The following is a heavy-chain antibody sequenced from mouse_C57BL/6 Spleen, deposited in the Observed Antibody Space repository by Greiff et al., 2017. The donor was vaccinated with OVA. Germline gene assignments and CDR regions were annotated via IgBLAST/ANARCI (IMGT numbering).Heavy chain of an antibody. CDR3: ARDTDY. J-gene: IGHJ4*01. Sequence: VQLKESGPGLVKPSQSLSLTCSVTGYSITSGYYWNWIRQFPGNKLEWMGYISYDGSNNYNPSLKNRISITRDTSKNQFFLKLNSVTTEDTATYYCARDTDYWGQGTSVTVSS. V-gene: IGHV3-6*01. CDR1: GYSITSGYY. CDR2: ISYDGSN.